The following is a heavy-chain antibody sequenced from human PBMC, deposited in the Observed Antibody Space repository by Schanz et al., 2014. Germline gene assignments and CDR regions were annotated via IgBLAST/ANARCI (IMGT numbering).Heavy chain of an antibody. CDR1: GFTFADYY. CDR3: ARDGGRDGYNLAFDV. D-gene: IGHD5-12*01. CDR2: IYSGGNT. V-gene: IGHV3-66*01. J-gene: IGHJ3*01. Sequence: VQLVESGGGLVKPGGSLRLSCAGSGFTFADYYMTWIRQAPGKGLEWVSVIYSGGNTYYADSVKGRFIISRDSSKNTLFLQMNSLRAEDTAVYFCARDGGRDGYNLAFDVWGQGTLVTVSS.